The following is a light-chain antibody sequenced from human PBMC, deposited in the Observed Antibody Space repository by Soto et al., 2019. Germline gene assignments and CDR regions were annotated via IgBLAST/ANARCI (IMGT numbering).Light chain of an antibody. CDR1: SSDVGGYNY. J-gene: IGLJ1*01. CDR2: DVS. Sequence: QSVLTQPASVSGSPGQSIAISYTGTSSDVGGYNYVTWYQQHPGKASKLMIYDVSNRPSGVSDRFSGSKSGNTASLTISGLQAEDEGDYYCNSYTSSSTYVFGTGTKVTVL. CDR3: NSYTSSSTYV. V-gene: IGLV2-14*03.